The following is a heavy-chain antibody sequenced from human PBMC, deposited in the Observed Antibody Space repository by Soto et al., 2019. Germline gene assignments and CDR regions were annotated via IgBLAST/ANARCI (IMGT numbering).Heavy chain of an antibody. CDR2: LSGSGGST. J-gene: IGHJ4*02. V-gene: IGHV3-23*01. Sequence: EVQLLEPGGGLVQPGGSLRLSCAASGFTFSSYAMSWVRQAPGKGLEWVSGLSGSGGSTYYADSVKGRFTISRDNSKNTLFLHMNSLRAEDSALYYCAKKGVTTYHFDYWGQGTLVTVSS. D-gene: IGHD4-17*01. CDR1: GFTFSSYA. CDR3: AKKGVTTYHFDY.